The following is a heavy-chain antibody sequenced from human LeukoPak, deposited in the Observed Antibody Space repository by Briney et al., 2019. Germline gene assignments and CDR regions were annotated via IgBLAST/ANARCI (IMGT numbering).Heavy chain of an antibody. CDR3: ASYHCSSTSCRFDY. V-gene: IGHV4-59*01. D-gene: IGHD2-2*01. CDR2: IYYSGNT. CDR1: AGSISSYY. J-gene: IGHJ4*02. Sequence: SETLSLTCTVSAGSISSYYWSWIRQPPGKGLEWIGYIYYSGNTNYNPSLKSRVTISVDTSKNQFSLKLSSVTAADTAVYYCASYHCSSTSCRFDYWGQGTLVTVSS.